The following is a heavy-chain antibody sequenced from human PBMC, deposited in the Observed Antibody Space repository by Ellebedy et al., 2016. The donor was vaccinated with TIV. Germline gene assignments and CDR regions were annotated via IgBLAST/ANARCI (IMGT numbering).Heavy chain of an antibody. CDR2: IYTDDST. D-gene: IGHD3-10*02. CDR3: ARASFYDVDLSGWYFDL. CDR1: KFTVSYNY. J-gene: IGHJ2*01. Sequence: GGSLRLSCAASKFTVSYNYMNWVRQAPGKGPEWVSGIYTDDSTYYADSVKGRFTISRDNSKNNLYLQMNSLRTEDTAVYYCARASFYDVDLSGWYFDLWGRGTLITVSS. V-gene: IGHV3-66*01.